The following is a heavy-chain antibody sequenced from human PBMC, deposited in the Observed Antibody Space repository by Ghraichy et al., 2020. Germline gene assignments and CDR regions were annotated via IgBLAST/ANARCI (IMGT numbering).Heavy chain of an antibody. V-gene: IGHV3-15*01. CDR3: TTDGVRLTYGFDI. CDR1: GFTFTNAW. J-gene: IGHJ3*02. CDR2: IKSKSDGGTT. Sequence: GGSLRLSCAASGFTFTNAWMSWVRQAPGKGLEWVDRIKSKSDGGTTECAAPVKGRCTISRDDSKNTLYLQMNSLKTEDTAVYYCTTDGVRLTYGFDIWGQGTMVTVSS. D-gene: IGHD3-16*01.